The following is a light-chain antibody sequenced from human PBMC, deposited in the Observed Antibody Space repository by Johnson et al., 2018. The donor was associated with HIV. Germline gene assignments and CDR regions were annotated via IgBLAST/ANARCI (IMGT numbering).Light chain of an antibody. Sequence: LTQPPSVSAAPGQKVTISCSGSSSNIGNSYVSWYQQLPGTAPKLLIYDTNKRPSGIPDRFSGSKSGTSATLGITGLQTGDEADYYCGTWGGVFGTGTKVTVL. CDR2: DTN. CDR3: GTWGGV. J-gene: IGLJ1*01. CDR1: SSNIGNSY. V-gene: IGLV1-51*01.